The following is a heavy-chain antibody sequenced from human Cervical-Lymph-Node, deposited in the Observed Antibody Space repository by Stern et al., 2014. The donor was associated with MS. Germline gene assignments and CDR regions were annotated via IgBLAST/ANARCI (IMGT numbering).Heavy chain of an antibody. D-gene: IGHD5-24*01. CDR1: GFTFSSYA. CDR2: ISYDGSNK. J-gene: IGHJ4*02. V-gene: IGHV3-30*04. CDR3: ARAEMATMSLGY. Sequence: QVQLVQSGGGVVQPGRSLRLSCAASGFTFSSYAMHWVRQAPGKGLEWVAVISYDGSNKYYADSVKGRFTISRDNSKNTLYLQMNSLRAEDTAVYYCARAEMATMSLGYWGQGTLVTVSS.